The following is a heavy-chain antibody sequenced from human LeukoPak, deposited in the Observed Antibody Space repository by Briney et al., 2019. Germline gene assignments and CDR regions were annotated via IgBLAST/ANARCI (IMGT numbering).Heavy chain of an antibody. Sequence: SQTLSLTCAISGDSVSSNSAAWNWIRQSPSRGLEWLGRTYYRSKWYNDYALSVKSRIIINADTSKNQFSLQVNSVTPEDTAAYHCARGAVAHFDHWGQGTLVTVSS. CDR1: GDSVSSNSAA. V-gene: IGHV6-1*01. CDR3: ARGAVAHFDH. CDR2: TYYRSKWYN. D-gene: IGHD6-19*01. J-gene: IGHJ4*02.